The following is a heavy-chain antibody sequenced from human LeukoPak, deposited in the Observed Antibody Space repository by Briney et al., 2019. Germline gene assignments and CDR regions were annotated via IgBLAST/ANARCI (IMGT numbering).Heavy chain of an antibody. CDR2: INPNSGGT. CDR3: ARLRLQHNNWFDP. V-gene: IGHV1-2*02. J-gene: IGHJ5*02. CDR1: GYTFTGYY. Sequence: ASVTVSCKASGYTFTGYYMHWVRQAPGQGLEWMGWINPNSGGTNYAQKFQGRVTMTRYTSISTAYMELSRLRSDDTAVYYCARLRLQHNNWFDPWGQGTLVTVSS. D-gene: IGHD5-24*01.